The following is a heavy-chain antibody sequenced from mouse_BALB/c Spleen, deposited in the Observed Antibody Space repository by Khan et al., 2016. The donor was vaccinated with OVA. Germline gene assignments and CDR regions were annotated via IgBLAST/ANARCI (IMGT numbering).Heavy chain of an antibody. V-gene: IGHV5-4*02. CDR3: ARAGYGGFAY. CDR2: ISDGGSYT. CDR1: GFTFSDYY. Sequence: EVQLVESGGGLVKPGGSLKLSCAASGFTFSDYYMYWVRQTPEKRLEWVATISDGGSYTSYPDSVKGRFTISRDHAKNNLYLQMSSLKYEDTARYYCARAGYGGFAYWGQGTLVTVSA. J-gene: IGHJ3*01. D-gene: IGHD1-1*02.